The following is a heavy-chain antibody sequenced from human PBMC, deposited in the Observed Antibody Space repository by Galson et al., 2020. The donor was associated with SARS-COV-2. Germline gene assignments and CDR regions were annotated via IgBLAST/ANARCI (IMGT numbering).Heavy chain of an antibody. V-gene: IGHV3-23*01. CDR3: AKETLVVAPTANYDGMDV. D-gene: IGHD2-15*01. CDR1: AFLFSSYA. CDR2: ISNSGDST. J-gene: IGHJ6*02. Sequence: GGTLRLSCAASAFLFSSYALTWVRKAPGKGLEWVSTISNSGDSTYYADSVKGRFTITRDNSKKLLFLQMNSLKAEDTAVYYCAKETLVVAPTANYDGMDVCGQGTTVAVSS.